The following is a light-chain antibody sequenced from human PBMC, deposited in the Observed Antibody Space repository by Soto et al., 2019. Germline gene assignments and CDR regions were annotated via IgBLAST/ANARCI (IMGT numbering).Light chain of an antibody. CDR1: SSDVGGYNF. Sequence: QSALTQPPSASGSPGQSVTISCTGTSSDVGGYNFVSWYQHHPGKAPKLMIYDVTERPSGVPDRFSGSKSGNTASLTVAGLQGEEEADYYCTSYAGSNIPVLFGGGTKLTVL. J-gene: IGLJ2*01. CDR2: DVT. V-gene: IGLV2-8*01. CDR3: TSYAGSNIPVL.